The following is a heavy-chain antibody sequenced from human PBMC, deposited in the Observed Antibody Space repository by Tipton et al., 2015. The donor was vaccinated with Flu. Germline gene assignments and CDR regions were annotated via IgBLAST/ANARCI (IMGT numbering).Heavy chain of an antibody. D-gene: IGHD7-27*01. Sequence: TLSLTCAVYGGSFSGYYWSWIRQPPGKGLEWIGEIKHSGSTNYNPSLKSRVTISADTSKNQFSPKLSSVTAADTAVYYCASKVANWGVWEPLDYWGQGTLVTVSP. V-gene: IGHV4-34*01. CDR1: GGSFSGYY. J-gene: IGHJ4*02. CDR3: ASKVANWGVWEPLDY. CDR2: IKHSGST.